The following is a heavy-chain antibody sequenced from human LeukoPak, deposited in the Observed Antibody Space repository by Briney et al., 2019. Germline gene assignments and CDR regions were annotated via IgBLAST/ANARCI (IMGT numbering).Heavy chain of an antibody. CDR3: ARRGVWGSYLFDY. V-gene: IGHV1-2*02. J-gene: IGHJ4*02. D-gene: IGHD3-16*01. Sequence: ASVKVSCKASGYTFTGYYMHWVRQAPGQGLEWMGWINPNSGGTNYAQKFQGRVTMTRDMSTSTVYMELSSLRSEDTAVYYCARRGVWGSYLFDYWGQGTLVTVSS. CDR2: INPNSGGT. CDR1: GYTFTGYY.